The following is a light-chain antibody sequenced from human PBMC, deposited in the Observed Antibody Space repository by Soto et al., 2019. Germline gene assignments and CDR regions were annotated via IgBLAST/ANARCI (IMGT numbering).Light chain of an antibody. CDR3: LQYNSYPWT. CDR1: QGIRSG. Sequence: DIQMTQSPSSLSASVGDRVTITCRASQGIRSGLGWYQQKPGKAPKRLIYDASSLQSGVPSRFSGSGSGTEFTLTISSLQTEDLATYDCLQYNSYPWTFGQGTKVEIK. CDR2: DAS. V-gene: IGKV1-17*01. J-gene: IGKJ1*01.